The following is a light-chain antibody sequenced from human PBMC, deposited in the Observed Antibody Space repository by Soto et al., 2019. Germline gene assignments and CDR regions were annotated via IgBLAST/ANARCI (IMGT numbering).Light chain of an antibody. CDR1: SSNIGTNY. CDR2: RSN. CDR3: AAWDDSLSGWL. J-gene: IGLJ3*02. Sequence: QSVLTQPPSASGTPGQRVTISCSGSSSNIGTNYVYWYQQFPGTAPELLIHRSNQRPSGVPDRFSGSKSGTSASLAISGLRSEDEADYFCAAWDDSLSGWLFGGGTKLTVL. V-gene: IGLV1-47*01.